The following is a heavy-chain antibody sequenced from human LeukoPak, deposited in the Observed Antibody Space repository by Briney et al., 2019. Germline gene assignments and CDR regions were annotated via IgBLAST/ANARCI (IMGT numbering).Heavy chain of an antibody. CDR3: ARPGRDGYNCFDY. CDR2: IYPGDSDT. Sequence: GESLQISCQGSGYSFTSYWIGWVRQMPGKGLEWMGIIYPGDSDTKYSPSFQGQVPISADKSISPAYLQWSSLKASDTAMYYCARPGRDGYNCFDYWGQGTLVTVSS. CDR1: GYSFTSYW. D-gene: IGHD5-24*01. V-gene: IGHV5-51*01. J-gene: IGHJ4*02.